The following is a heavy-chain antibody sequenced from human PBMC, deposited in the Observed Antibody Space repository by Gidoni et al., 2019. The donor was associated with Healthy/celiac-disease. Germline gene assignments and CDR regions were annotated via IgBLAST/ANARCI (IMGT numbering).Heavy chain of an antibody. J-gene: IGHJ5*02. CDR2: ISYDGSNK. Sequence: QVQLVESGGGVVQPGMSLRLSCAASGFPFSSYAMHWVRQAPGKGLEWVAVISYDGSNKYYADSVKGRFTISRDNSKNTLYLQMNSLRAEDTAVYYCARVWSPYDILGGWFDPWGQGTLVTVSS. CDR3: ARVWSPYDILGGWFDP. V-gene: IGHV3-30-3*01. CDR1: GFPFSSYA. D-gene: IGHD3-9*01.